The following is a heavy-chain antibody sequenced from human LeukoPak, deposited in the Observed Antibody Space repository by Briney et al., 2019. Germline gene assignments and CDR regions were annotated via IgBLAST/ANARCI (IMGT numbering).Heavy chain of an antibody. D-gene: IGHD5-18*01. J-gene: IGHJ4*02. CDR2: ITSGSSYI. V-gene: IGHV3-21*01. CDR3: VRDPRYGDY. Sequence: PGGSLRLSCAASGFTVSSNYMSWVRQAPGKGLEWVSSITSGSSYIYYADSVKGRFTISRDNAENSLYLQMNSLRAEDTAVYYCVRDPRYGDYWGQGTLVTVSS. CDR1: GFTVSSNY.